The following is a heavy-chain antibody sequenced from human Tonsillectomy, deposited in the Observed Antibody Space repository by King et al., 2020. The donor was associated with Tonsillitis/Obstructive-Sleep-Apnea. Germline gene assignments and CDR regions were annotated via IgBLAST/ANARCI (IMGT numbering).Heavy chain of an antibody. D-gene: IGHD7-27*01. CDR2: INQDESEK. V-gene: IGHV3-7*04. CDR3: ARLTGRTYYFES. Sequence: VQLVESGGGLVQPGGSQRLSCAGSGFTFSAYWMSWVRQAPGKGLEWVANINQDESEKYYVDSVRGRFTISRDNAKNSLYLQMNSLRAEDTAGYYCARLTGRTYYFESWGQGTLVTVSS. J-gene: IGHJ4*02. CDR1: GFTFSAYW.